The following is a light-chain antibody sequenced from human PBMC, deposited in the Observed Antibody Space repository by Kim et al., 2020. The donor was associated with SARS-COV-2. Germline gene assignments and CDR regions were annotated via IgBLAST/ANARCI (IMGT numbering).Light chain of an antibody. V-gene: IGLV1-40*01. J-gene: IGLJ3*02. CDR1: SSNIGAGYD. Sequence: QSVLTQPPSVSGAPGQTITISCTGSSSNIGAGYDVHWYQQLPATAPKLLIYANTKRPSGVPDRFSGSKSGTSASLAITGLQAEDESNYYCQSYDGSHWVFGGGTQLTVL. CDR3: QSYDGSHWV. CDR2: ANT.